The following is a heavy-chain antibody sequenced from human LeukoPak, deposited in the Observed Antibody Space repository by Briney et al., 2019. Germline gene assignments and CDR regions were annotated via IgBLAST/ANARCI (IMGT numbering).Heavy chain of an antibody. CDR1: GYTFTNYG. CDR2: ISAYNGNT. CDR3: ARGPLGAAFDS. D-gene: IGHD3-16*01. Sequence: ASVKVPCKASGYTFTNYGIHWVRQAPGQGLEWMGWISAYNGNTKYAQNLQGRVTMTTDTSTSTAYMELRSLRSDDTAVYYCARGPLGAAFDSWGQGTLVTVSS. V-gene: IGHV1-18*01. J-gene: IGHJ4*02.